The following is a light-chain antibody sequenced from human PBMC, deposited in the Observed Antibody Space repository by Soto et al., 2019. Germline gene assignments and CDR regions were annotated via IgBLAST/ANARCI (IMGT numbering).Light chain of an antibody. CDR2: DAS. CDR1: QGIRND. J-gene: IGKJ1*01. V-gene: IGKV1-17*01. CDR3: QQYNSYSR. Sequence: DIQITQSPSSLSASVGDRVTITCRASQGIRNDLGWYQQKPGKAPKLLIYDASSLESGVPSRFSGSGSGTEFTLTISSLQPDDFATYYCQQYNSYSRFGQGTKVDIK.